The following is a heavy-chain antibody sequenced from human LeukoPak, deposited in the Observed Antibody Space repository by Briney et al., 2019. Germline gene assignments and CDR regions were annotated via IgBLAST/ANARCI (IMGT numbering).Heavy chain of an antibody. V-gene: IGHV3-11*05. CDR2: ISSSSDYT. CDR3: VRDISGYYFDY. J-gene: IGHJ4*02. Sequence: GGSLRLSCAASGFTFSDYHMSWIRQAPGKGLEWVSYISSSSDYTNYADSVKGRFTISRDNAKKSLYLQMNSLRAEDTALYYCVRDISGYYFDYWGQGTLVTVSS. D-gene: IGHD3-22*01. CDR1: GFTFSDYH.